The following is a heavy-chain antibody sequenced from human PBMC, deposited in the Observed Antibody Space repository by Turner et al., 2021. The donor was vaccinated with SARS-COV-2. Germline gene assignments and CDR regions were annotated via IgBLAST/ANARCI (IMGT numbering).Heavy chain of an antibody. CDR3: ARPKFPYYYYGMDV. J-gene: IGHJ6*02. CDR2: ISSSTIYT. CDR1: GFTFSDYF. Sequence: QVQLVDAGGGLVKPGGSLRLSGAASGFTFSDYFMSWIRQAPGKGLEWVSYISSSTIYTNYADSVKGRFTISRDNAKNSLYLQMNSLRAEDTAVYYCARPKFPYYYYGMDVWGQGTTVTVSS. V-gene: IGHV3-11*06. D-gene: IGHD2-21*01.